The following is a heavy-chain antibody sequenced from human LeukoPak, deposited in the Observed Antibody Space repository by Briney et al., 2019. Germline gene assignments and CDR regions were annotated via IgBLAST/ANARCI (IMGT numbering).Heavy chain of an antibody. CDR1: GFTFSNYA. Sequence: GGSLRLSCAASGFTFSNYATHWVRQAPGKGPEWVALISYDGSNKNYADYVKGRFTISRDNSKNTLFLQMNSLRTEDTAVFYCAREETWFSTTWYYFDYWGQGTLVTVSS. J-gene: IGHJ4*02. CDR2: ISYDGSNK. D-gene: IGHD2-2*01. CDR3: AREETWFSTTWYYFDY. V-gene: IGHV3-30*04.